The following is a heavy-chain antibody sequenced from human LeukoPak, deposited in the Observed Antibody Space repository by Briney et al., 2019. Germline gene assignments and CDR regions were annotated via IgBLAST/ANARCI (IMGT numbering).Heavy chain of an antibody. J-gene: IGHJ4*02. CDR2: ISASGGST. CDR3: AKDGGYDFWSGYYQDY. CDR1: GFTFSSSA. Sequence: GGSLRLSCAASGFTFSSSAMSWVRQVPGKGLEWVSGISASGGSTSYADSVRGRFTISRDNSKNTLYVQMNSLRDEDTAVYYCAKDGGYDFWSGYYQDYWGQGTLVTVSS. D-gene: IGHD3-3*01. V-gene: IGHV3-23*01.